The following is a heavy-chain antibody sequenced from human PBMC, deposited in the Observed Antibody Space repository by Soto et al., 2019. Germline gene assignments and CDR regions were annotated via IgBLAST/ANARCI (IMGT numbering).Heavy chain of an antibody. J-gene: IGHJ6*03. D-gene: IGHD1-1*01. Sequence: EVQLLESGGGLVQPGGSLRLSCAASGFNFNIYAMTWVRQAPGKGLEWVSTISPGGDSTYFADYVKGRVTISRDNSKNTLSLQMNSRRAEDTATYFCAKALGNPYYYYYMDVWGTGTTVTVSS. CDR2: ISPGGDST. CDR1: GFNFNIYA. V-gene: IGHV3-23*01. CDR3: AKALGNPYYYYYMDV.